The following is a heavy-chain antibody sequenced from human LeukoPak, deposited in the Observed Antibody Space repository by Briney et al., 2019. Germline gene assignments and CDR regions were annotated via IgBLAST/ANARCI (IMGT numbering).Heavy chain of an antibody. Sequence: SVTVSCKASGGTFSSYSFAWVRQAPGQGLEWVGRIIPVLGIPNYAKTFQGRVTITADKPTSTAYMELSSLRSEDTAVYYCATEYDFLTGFFVQWGQGTLVTVSS. J-gene: IGHJ4*02. CDR1: GGTFSSYS. D-gene: IGHD3-9*01. CDR3: ATEYDFLTGFFVQ. V-gene: IGHV1-69*04. CDR2: IIPVLGIP.